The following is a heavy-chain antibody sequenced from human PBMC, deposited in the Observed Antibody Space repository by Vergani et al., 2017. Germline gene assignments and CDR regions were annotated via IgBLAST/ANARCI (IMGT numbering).Heavy chain of an antibody. J-gene: IGHJ4*02. V-gene: IGHV1-18*04. CDR2: ISPYNHKT. CDR1: GYTFVNHP. D-gene: IGHD5-24*01. CDR3: GRSQMAKYYFDL. Sequence: QAQLGQSHSEVKKPGDSVTLSCKTSGYTFVNHPITWVRQAPGQGLEWMGWISPYNHKTLYSQKVEGRVIMTSDTSSSTVFLELRSLTSDDTAINYCGRSQMAKYYFDLWGQGTVVTVSS.